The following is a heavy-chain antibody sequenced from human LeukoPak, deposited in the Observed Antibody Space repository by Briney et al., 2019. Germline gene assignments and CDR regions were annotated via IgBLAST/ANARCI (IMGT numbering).Heavy chain of an antibody. Sequence: PGGSLRLSCAASGLTFSNYWMHWVRQVPGKGLVWVSRINSDGTFTTYADSVKGRFTISRDNTRNTLYLQMNSLRAEDTAVYYCASLLRGWGQGTLVTVSS. D-gene: IGHD3-16*02. CDR1: GLTFSNYW. CDR3: ASLLRG. J-gene: IGHJ4*02. CDR2: INSDGTFT. V-gene: IGHV3-74*01.